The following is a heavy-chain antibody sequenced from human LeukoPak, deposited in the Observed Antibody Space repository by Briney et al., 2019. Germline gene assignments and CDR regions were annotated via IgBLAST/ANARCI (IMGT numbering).Heavy chain of an antibody. D-gene: IGHD3-22*01. V-gene: IGHV4-4*09. J-gene: IGHJ4*02. Sequence: PSETLSLTCTVSGGSISSYYWSWIRQPPGKGLEWIGYIYTSGSTNYNPSLKSRVTISVDTSKNQFSLKLSSVTAADTALYYCARRLAYQSGCGPYFDYWGQGTLVTVSS. CDR3: ARRLAYQSGCGPYFDY. CDR1: GGSISSYY. CDR2: IYTSGST.